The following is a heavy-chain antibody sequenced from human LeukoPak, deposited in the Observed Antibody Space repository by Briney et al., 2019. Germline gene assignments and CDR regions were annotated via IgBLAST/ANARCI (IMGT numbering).Heavy chain of an antibody. CDR2: IYHSGST. J-gene: IGHJ4*02. D-gene: IGHD5-12*01. V-gene: IGHV4-38-2*02. CDR3: ARSDHYSAYDIDY. Sequence: SETLSLTCTVSGYSISSGYYWGWIRQPPGKGLEWIGSIYHSGSTYYNPSLKSRVTISVDTSKNQFSLKLSSVTAADTAVYYCARSDHYSAYDIDYWGQGSLVTVSS. CDR1: GYSISSGYY.